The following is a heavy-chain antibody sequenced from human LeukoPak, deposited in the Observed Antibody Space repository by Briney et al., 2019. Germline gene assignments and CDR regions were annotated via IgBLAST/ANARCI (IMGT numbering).Heavy chain of an antibody. J-gene: IGHJ4*02. D-gene: IGHD3-22*01. V-gene: IGHV4-59*01. CDR1: GASMTNDR. CDR3: ARITGYFDSGGSYYWGFFDY. Sequence: SETLSLTCSVSGASMTNDRWTWIRQAPGKGLEWIGYMSDSGQTNYNPSLRSRATVSVDTSKSQCSLRLTSVTSADTAVYYCARITGYFDSGGSYYWGFFDYWGQGSLVTVSS. CDR2: MSDSGQT.